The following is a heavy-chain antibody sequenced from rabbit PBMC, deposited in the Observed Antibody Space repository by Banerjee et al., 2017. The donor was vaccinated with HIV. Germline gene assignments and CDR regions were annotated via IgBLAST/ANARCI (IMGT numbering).Heavy chain of an antibody. CDR1: GLDFSSNYW. D-gene: IGHD6-1*01. CDR3: ARYYGAYAGYGYEYYFNL. Sequence: QSLEESGGDLVKPGASLTLTCTASGLDFSSNYWICWVRQAPGKGLEWIACIVTGGSGSAYYASWAKGRFTISKTSSTTVTLQMTSLTAADTATYFCARYYGAYAGYGYEYYFNLWGPGHPGHRL. CDR2: IVTGGSGSA. J-gene: IGHJ4*01. V-gene: IGHV1S40*01.